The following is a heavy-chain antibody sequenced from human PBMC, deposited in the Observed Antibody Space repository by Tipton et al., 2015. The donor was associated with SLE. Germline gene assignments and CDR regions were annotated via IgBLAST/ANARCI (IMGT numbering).Heavy chain of an antibody. V-gene: IGHV4-59*12. CDR3: ARGRTMIGHNWFDP. D-gene: IGHD3-22*01. CDR1: GDSLSSYL. CDR2: ISYSGNT. Sequence: TLSLTCTVSGDSLSSYLWSWIRQPPGQGLEWIACISYSGNTNYSPSLKSRVTISVDTSKNQFSLKLSSVTAADTAVYYCARGRTMIGHNWFDPWGQGTLVTVSS. J-gene: IGHJ5*02.